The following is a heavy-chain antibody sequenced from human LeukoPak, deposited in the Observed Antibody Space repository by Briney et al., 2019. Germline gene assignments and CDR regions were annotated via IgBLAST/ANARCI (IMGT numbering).Heavy chain of an antibody. J-gene: IGHJ6*02. V-gene: IGHV1-2*04. CDR1: GYTFANYY. CDR3: ARDILGRSNGGSNYFGMEV. D-gene: IGHD2-15*01. CDR2: INLYSGGA. Sequence: GASVKVSCKASGYTFANYYIHWVRQAPGQGLEWMGCINLYSGGAHYAQKFQDWLSMTRDTSINTAYMELSSLRSDDTAVYYCARDILGRSNGGSNYFGMEVWGQGTTVTVSS.